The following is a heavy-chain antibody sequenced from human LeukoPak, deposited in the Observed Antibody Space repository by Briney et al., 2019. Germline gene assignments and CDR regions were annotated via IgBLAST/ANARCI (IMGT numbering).Heavy chain of an antibody. J-gene: IGHJ3*02. D-gene: IGHD3-10*01. Sequence: SVKVSCKASGGTFSSYAISWVRQAPGQGLEWMGGIIPIFGTANYAQKFQGRVTITADESTSTAYMELSSLRSEDTAVYYCATVITMVRGVTRDDAFDIWGQGTMVTVSS. CDR1: GGTFSSYA. V-gene: IGHV1-69*01. CDR3: ATVITMVRGVTRDDAFDI. CDR2: IIPIFGTA.